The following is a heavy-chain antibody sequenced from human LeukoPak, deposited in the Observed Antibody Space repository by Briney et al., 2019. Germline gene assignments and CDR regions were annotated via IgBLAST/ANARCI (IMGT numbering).Heavy chain of an antibody. Sequence: GGSLRLSCAASGFTLSSYAMSWARQAPGKGLEWVSAISGSGGSTYYADSVKGRFTISRDNSKNTLYLQMNSLRAEDTAVYYCAKDSIQLWYTPLWRYWGQGTLVTVSS. CDR2: ISGSGGST. V-gene: IGHV3-23*01. D-gene: IGHD5-18*01. CDR3: AKDSIQLWYTPLWRY. J-gene: IGHJ4*02. CDR1: GFTLSSYA.